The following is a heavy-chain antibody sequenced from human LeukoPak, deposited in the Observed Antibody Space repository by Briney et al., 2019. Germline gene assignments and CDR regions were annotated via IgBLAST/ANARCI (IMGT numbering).Heavy chain of an antibody. D-gene: IGHD3-10*01. Sequence: GGSLRLSCAASGFTVSSNYMSWVRQAPGKGLEWVSVIYSGDSTYYADSVKGRFTISRDNSKNTLYLQMNSLRAEDTAVYYCARDYYGSGSWDYWGQGTLVTVSS. V-gene: IGHV3-66*01. CDR3: ARDYYGSGSWDY. J-gene: IGHJ4*02. CDR1: GFTVSSNY. CDR2: IYSGDST.